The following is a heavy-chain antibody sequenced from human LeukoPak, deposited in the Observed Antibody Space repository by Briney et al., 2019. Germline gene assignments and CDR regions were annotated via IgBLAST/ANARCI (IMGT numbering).Heavy chain of an antibody. J-gene: IGHJ4*02. D-gene: IGHD3-9*01. V-gene: IGHV3-21*01. Sequence: GGSLRLSCAASGFTFSIYSMNWVRQAPGKGLEWIPSISSTSDYIYYADSVKGRFTISRDNAKNSLYLQMSSLRAEDTAVYFCARDGLYNILTGYSPFDYWGQGTLVTVSS. CDR1: GFTFSIYS. CDR2: ISSTSDYI. CDR3: ARDGLYNILTGYSPFDY.